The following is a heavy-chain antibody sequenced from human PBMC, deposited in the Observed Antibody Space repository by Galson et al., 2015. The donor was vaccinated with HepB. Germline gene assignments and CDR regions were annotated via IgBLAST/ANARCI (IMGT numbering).Heavy chain of an antibody. D-gene: IGHD1-1*01. CDR2: IRYDGRNK. CDR3: TGDRFETNPMDVVPGTIVK. V-gene: IGHV3-33*01. Sequence: LRLSCAAPGFTFSRYGMQWVRQAPGKGLEWVADIRYDGRNKYYADSVRGRFTISRDNSKKTLYLQMDSLRDEDTAVYYCTGDRFETNPMDVVPGTIVKWGQGTLVTVSS. J-gene: IGHJ4*02. CDR1: GFTFSRYG.